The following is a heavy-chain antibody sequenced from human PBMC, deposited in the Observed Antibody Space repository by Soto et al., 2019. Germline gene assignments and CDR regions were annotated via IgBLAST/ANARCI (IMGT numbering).Heavy chain of an antibody. J-gene: IGHJ6*02. V-gene: IGHV1-69*06. CDR2: IIPIFGTA. D-gene: IGHD6-6*01. CDR3: ARDQGPSIAARRGGDYYGMDV. CDR1: CYTFTSYG. Sequence: SVKVSCTASCYTFTSYGSSLVRQAPGQGLEWMGGIIPIFGTANYAQKFQGRVTITADKSTSTAYMELSSLRSEDTAVYYCARDQGPSIAARRGGDYYGMDVWGQGTTVTVSS.